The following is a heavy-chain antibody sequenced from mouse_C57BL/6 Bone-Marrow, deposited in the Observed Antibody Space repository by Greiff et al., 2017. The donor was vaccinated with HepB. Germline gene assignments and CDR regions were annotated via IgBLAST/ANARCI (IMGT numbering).Heavy chain of an antibody. J-gene: IGHJ2*02. CDR2: INPNNGGT. V-gene: IGHV1-26*01. CDR1: GYTFTNYY. D-gene: IGHD1-2*01. Sequence: EVQLQQSGPELVKPGASVKLSCKASGYTFTNYYMNWVKQSHGKSLEWIGDINPNNGGTSYNQKFKGKATLTVDKSSSTAYMELRSLTSEDSAVYYCARGRELRPLDYWAQGTSLTVPS. CDR3: ARGRELRPLDY.